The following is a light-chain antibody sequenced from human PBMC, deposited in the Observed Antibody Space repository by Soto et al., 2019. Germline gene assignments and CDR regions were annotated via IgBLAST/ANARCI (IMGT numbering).Light chain of an antibody. CDR1: QSVFNNH. Sequence: EIVLTQSPGTLSLSPGERATLSCRASQSVFNNHIGWYQQKPGQAPRRLIFGASFRATGIPDRFSGSGSRTDFTLTISSLQSEDFAVYYCQQYDYWPRTFGQGTKVDI. J-gene: IGKJ1*01. V-gene: IGKV3-20*01. CDR2: GAS. CDR3: QQYDYWPRT.